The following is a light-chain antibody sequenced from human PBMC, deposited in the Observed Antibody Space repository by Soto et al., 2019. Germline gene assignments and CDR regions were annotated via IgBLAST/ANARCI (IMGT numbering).Light chain of an antibody. J-gene: IGKJ1*01. V-gene: IGKV3-20*01. CDR3: QQYGSSPWT. CDR1: QGGSSY. CDR2: GAS. Sequence: EIVLTQSPATLSLSPGDRATLSCRASQGGSSYLAWYQQNPGQAPRLLICGASSRATGIPDRFSGSGSGTDFTLTISRLEPEDVAVYYCQQYGSSPWTFGQGTKVDIK.